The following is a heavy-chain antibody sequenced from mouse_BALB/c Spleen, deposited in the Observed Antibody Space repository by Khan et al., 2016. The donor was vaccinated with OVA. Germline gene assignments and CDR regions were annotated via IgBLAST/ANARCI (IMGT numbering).Heavy chain of an antibody. V-gene: IGHV9-3-1*01. J-gene: IGHJ1*01. CDR1: GYTFTNYG. Sequence: QIQLVQSGPELKKPGETVKISCKASGYTFTNYGMNWVKQAPGKGLKWMGWINTYTGQPTYADDFKGRFAFSLETSASTASLKINNLTNEDTATYFCARCSSYGYFDVWGAGTTVTVSA. CDR2: INTYTGQP. D-gene: IGHD1-3*01. CDR3: ARCSSYGYFDV.